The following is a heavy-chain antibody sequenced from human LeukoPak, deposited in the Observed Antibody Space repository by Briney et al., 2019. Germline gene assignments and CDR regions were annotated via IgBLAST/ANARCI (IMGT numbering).Heavy chain of an antibody. Sequence: SETLSLTCTVSDYSITRGYFWGWFRQPPGKGLEWIGSIHHSGSTYYNPSLKSRVTISVDTSKNQFSLKLSSVTAADTAVYYCARGEGDYGDYGVAFDIWGQGTMVTVSS. V-gene: IGHV4-38-2*02. J-gene: IGHJ3*02. CDR3: ARGEGDYGDYGVAFDI. CDR2: IHHSGST. D-gene: IGHD4-17*01. CDR1: DYSITRGYF.